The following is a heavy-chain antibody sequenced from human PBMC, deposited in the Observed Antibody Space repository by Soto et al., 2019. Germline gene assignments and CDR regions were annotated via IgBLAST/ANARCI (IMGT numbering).Heavy chain of an antibody. V-gene: IGHV3-74*01. J-gene: IGHJ4*02. D-gene: IGHD2-21*02. CDR2: MDASGYYT. Sequence: EVQLVESGGSLVQPGGSLRLSCAAAGFTVGNYWMHWIRQIPGKGFVWVSRMDASGYYTDYADSVKGRFTISRDNAKSTLFLQMNGLRVEDTGLYFCVRGACDWPGTDFWGQGTLVTVSS. CDR3: VRGACDWPGTDF. CDR1: GFTVGNYW.